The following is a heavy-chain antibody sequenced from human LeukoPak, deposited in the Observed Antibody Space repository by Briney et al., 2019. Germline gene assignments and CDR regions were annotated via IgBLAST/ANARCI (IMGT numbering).Heavy chain of an antibody. CDR1: GYSFANTW. CDR3: AKPGGRDTMVTGAFDI. J-gene: IGHJ3*02. CDR2: IYPGDSDT. V-gene: IGHV5-51*01. D-gene: IGHD5-18*01. Sequence: GESLKISCKGSGYSFANTWIAWVRQMPGKGLEWMGIIYPGDSDTRYSPSLQGQVTISADKSINTAYLQWGSLKASDTAMYYCAKPGGRDTMVTGAFDIWGQGTMVTVSS.